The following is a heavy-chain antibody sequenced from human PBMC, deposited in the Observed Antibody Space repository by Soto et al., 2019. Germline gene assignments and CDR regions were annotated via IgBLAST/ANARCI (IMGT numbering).Heavy chain of an antibody. J-gene: IGHJ6*02. CDR3: ARGGYYDSSGSRNYFYYGMNV. CDR1: GYTFGSYG. D-gene: IGHD3-22*01. V-gene: IGHV1-18*01. Sequence: VKVSCKASGYTFGSYGINWVRQAPGQELEWLGWVSPYDGYTNYAQILQGRVSMTTDTSTKTAYMEVRSLRSDDTAVYYCARGGYYDSSGSRNYFYYGMNVWGQGTTVTVSS. CDR2: VSPYDGYT.